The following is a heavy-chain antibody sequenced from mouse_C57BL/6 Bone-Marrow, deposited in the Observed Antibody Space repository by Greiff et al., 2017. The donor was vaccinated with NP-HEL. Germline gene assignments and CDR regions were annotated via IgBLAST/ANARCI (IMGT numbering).Heavy chain of an antibody. J-gene: IGHJ4*01. CDR2: IHPNSGST. V-gene: IGHV1-64*01. CDR3: ARRAVVARYAMDY. CDR1: GYTFTSYW. D-gene: IGHD1-1*01. Sequence: QVQLQQPGAELVKPGASVKLSCKASGYTFTSYWMHWVKQRPGQGLEWIGMIHPNSGSTNYNEKFKSKATLTVDKSSSTAYMQLSSLTSEDSAVYYCARRAVVARYAMDYWGQGTSVTVSS.